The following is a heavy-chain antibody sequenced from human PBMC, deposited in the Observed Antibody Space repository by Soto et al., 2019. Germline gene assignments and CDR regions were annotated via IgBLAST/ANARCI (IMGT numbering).Heavy chain of an antibody. CDR2: IIPIFGTA. D-gene: IGHD2-15*01. CDR1: GGTFSSYA. CDR3: ARESRYCSGGSCYFLPGMDY. Sequence: QVQLVQSGAEVKKPGSSVKVSCKASGGTFSSYAISWVRQAPGQGLEWMGGIIPIFGTANYAQKFQGRVTITADESTSTDYMELSSLRSEDTAVYYCARESRYCSGGSCYFLPGMDYWGQGTLGTVSS. V-gene: IGHV1-69*12. J-gene: IGHJ4*02.